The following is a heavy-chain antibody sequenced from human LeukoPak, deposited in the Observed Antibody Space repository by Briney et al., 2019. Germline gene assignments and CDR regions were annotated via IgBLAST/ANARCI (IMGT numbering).Heavy chain of an antibody. CDR2: IYYRGST. V-gene: IGHV4-59*01. CDR1: GASITNYY. J-gene: IGHJ4*02. Sequence: SETLSLTCTVSGASITNYYCSCIRHPPGKVHEWIGYIYYRGSTNYSTSMKSRVTISVDASMNQCSLKLSSVTAADTAVYYCARITMIRGLIIVDYWGQGTLVTVSS. CDR3: ARITMIRGLIIVDY. D-gene: IGHD3-10*01.